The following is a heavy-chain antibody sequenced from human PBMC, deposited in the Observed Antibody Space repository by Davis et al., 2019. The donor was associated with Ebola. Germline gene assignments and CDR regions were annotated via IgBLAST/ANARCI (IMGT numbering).Heavy chain of an antibody. CDR2: INHSGST. CDR3: ARAKRNYVVPRGSGPPYYMDV. CDR1: GGSFSFYY. D-gene: IGHD4-11*01. V-gene: IGHV4-34*01. Sequence: MPSETLSLTCAVYGGSFSFYYWNWIRQPPGKVLEWIGEINHSGSTNYYPSLKSRVTISVETSKNQFSLKLNSVTDADTAVYYCARAKRNYVVPRGSGPPYYMDVWGKGTTVTVSS. J-gene: IGHJ6*03.